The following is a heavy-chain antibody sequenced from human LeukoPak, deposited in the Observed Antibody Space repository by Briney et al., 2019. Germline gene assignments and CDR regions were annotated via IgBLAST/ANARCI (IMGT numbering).Heavy chain of an antibody. Sequence: PGGSLRLSCAASGFTFSSYSMSWVRQAPGKGLEWVSAISGSGGSTYYADSVKGRFTISRDNSKPALYLRMHSLRAEETAGYNWARIAADGEFDYGGQGTLVTVS. CDR1: GFTFSSYS. CDR2: ISGSGGST. CDR3: ARIAADGEFDY. D-gene: IGHD6-13*01. V-gene: IGHV3-23*01. J-gene: IGHJ4*02.